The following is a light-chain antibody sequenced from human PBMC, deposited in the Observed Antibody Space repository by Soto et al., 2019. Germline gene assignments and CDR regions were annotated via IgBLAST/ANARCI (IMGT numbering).Light chain of an antibody. CDR3: QKYNSALWK. CDR2: GAS. J-gene: IGKJ1*01. V-gene: IGKV3-20*01. CDR1: QSVSSSY. Sequence: EIVLTHSPGTLSLSPGEIATLSCRAIQSVSSSYLAWYQQKPGQAPRLLIYGASSRATGIPDRFSGSGSGTDFTLTISSLQPEDVATYYCQKYNSALWKFGQGTKVDIK.